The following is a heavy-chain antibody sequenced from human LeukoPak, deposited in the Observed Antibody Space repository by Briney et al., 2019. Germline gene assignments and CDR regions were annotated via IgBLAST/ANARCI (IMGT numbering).Heavy chain of an antibody. D-gene: IGHD5-18*01. CDR3: ARDLGGYNYGYSFDF. Sequence: SETLSLTCTVSGGSISSYYWSWIRQPAGKGLEWIGRIYTSGSTNYNPSLKSRVTMSVDTSKNQFFLKLFSVTAADTAVYYCARDLGGYNYGYSFDFWGQGTLVTVSS. V-gene: IGHV4-4*07. CDR1: GGSISSYY. CDR2: IYTSGST. J-gene: IGHJ4*02.